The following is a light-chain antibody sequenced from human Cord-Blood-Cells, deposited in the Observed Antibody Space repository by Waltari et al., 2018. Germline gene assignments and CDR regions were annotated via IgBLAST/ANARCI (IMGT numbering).Light chain of an antibody. Sequence: QSVLTQPPSVSGAPGQRVTISCTGSSSNIGAGYDVHWYQQLPGTAPKLLIHGNSNGPTGVLDRFSGSKSGTSASLAITGLQAEDEADYYCQSYDSSLSGYVFGTGTKVTVL. V-gene: IGLV1-40*01. CDR2: GNS. CDR1: SSNIGAGYD. CDR3: QSYDSSLSGYV. J-gene: IGLJ1*01.